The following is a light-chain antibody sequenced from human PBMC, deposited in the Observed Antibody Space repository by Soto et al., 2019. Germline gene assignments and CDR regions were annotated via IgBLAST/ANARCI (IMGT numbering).Light chain of an antibody. CDR2: EVR. CDR1: MRDVGAYNL. Sequence: QSALTQPASVSGSPGQSITISCAGTMRDVGAYNLVSWYQQHPGRAPQLIIYEVRNRPSGISFRFSGSKSGNTASLTISGLQAEDEADYYCCSYAGSSTYVFGTGTKVTVL. V-gene: IGLV2-23*02. CDR3: CSYAGSSTYV. J-gene: IGLJ1*01.